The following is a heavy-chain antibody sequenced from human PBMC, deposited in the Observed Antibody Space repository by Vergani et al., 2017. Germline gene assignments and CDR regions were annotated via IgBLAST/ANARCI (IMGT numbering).Heavy chain of an antibody. Sequence: QVQLVQSGAEVKKPGSSVKVSCKASGGTFSSYAISWVRQAPGHRLEWMGGIIPIFGTANYAQKFQGRVTITADESTSTAYMELSSLRSEDTAVYYCARDRNGYYGSGAYYYGMDVWGQGTTVTVSS. J-gene: IGHJ6*02. CDR2: IIPIFGTA. CDR1: GGTFSSYA. D-gene: IGHD3-10*01. V-gene: IGHV1-69*01. CDR3: ARDRNGYYGSGAYYYGMDV.